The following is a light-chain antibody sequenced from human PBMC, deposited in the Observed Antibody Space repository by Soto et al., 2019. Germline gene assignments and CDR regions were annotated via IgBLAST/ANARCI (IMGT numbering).Light chain of an antibody. V-gene: IGLV2-14*01. CDR2: EVS. CDR3: SSYTSSSSDV. Sequence: QCVLTWPDAGYGSPGQSSTITCTGSSSDVGGYNYVSWYQQHPGKAPNLMIYEVSNRPSGVSNRFSGSKSGNTASLTISGLQAEDEADYYCSSYTSSSSDVFGTGTKVTV. CDR1: SSDVGGYNY. J-gene: IGLJ1*01.